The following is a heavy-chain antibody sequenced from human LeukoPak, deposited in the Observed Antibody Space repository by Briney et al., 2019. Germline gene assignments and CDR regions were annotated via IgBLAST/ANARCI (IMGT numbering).Heavy chain of an antibody. CDR2: IRYDGSKK. CDR1: GFSFSNYG. J-gene: IGHJ4*02. V-gene: IGHV3-30*02. D-gene: IGHD1-26*01. CDR3: AKDFSVKWELLIGH. Sequence: GGSQRLSCAASGFSFSNYGMHWVRQAPGKGLEWVAFIRYDGSKKYYADSVKGRFTISRDKSKNTLSLQMNSLRAEDTAVYYCAKDFSVKWELLIGHWGQGTLVTVSS.